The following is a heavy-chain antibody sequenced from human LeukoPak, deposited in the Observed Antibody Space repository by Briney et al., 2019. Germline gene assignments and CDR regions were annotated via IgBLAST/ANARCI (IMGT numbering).Heavy chain of an antibody. J-gene: IGHJ4*02. Sequence: GGSLRLSCAASGFTFSSYWMSGVRQAPGKGLEGVANIKQDGREKYYVDSVEGRFTISRDNAKNSLYLQMNSLRAEDTAVYYCARGLAPPVGAGDYWGQGTLVTVSS. V-gene: IGHV3-7*01. D-gene: IGHD1-26*01. CDR3: ARGLAPPVGAGDY. CDR2: IKQDGREK. CDR1: GFTFSSYW.